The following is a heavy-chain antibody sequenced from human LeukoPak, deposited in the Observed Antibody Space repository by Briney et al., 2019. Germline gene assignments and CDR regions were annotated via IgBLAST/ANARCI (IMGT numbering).Heavy chain of an antibody. CDR3: ARVVATITPSYYYYYMDV. D-gene: IGHD5-12*01. V-gene: IGHV3-48*03. J-gene: IGHJ6*03. CDR2: ISSSGSTI. Sequence: GGSLRLSCAASGFTFSSYEMNWVRQAPGKGLEWVSYISSSGSTIYYADSVKGRFTISRDNAKNSLYLQMNSLRAEDTAVYYCARVVATITPSYYYYYMDVWGKGTTVTVSS. CDR1: GFTFSSYE.